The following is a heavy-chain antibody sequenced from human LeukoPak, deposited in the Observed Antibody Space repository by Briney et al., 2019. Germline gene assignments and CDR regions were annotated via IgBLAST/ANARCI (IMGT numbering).Heavy chain of an antibody. CDR2: IIPIFGTA. Sequence: SVKVSCKASGYTFTSYDINWVRQAPGQGLEWMGRIIPIFGTANYAQKFQGRVTITTDESTNTAYMELSSLRSEDTAVYYCARGTMRVVVNDAFDIWGQGTMVTVSS. D-gene: IGHD3-22*01. CDR3: ARGTMRVVVNDAFDI. J-gene: IGHJ3*02. CDR1: GYTFTSYD. V-gene: IGHV1-69*05.